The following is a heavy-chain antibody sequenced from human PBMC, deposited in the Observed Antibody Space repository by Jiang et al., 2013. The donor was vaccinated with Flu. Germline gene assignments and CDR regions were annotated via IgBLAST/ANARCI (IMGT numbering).Heavy chain of an antibody. D-gene: IGHD3-10*01. J-gene: IGHJ4*02. Sequence: GSGLVKPSETLSLTCAVSGGSISSYYWSWIRQPAGKGLEWIGRIYTSGSTNYNPSLKSRVTMSVDTSKNQFSLKLSSVTAADTAVYYCARERITMVRGVIMRRTYFDYWGQGTLVTVSS. V-gene: IGHV4-4*07. CDR3: ARERITMVRGVIMRRTYFDY. CDR1: GGSISSYY. CDR2: IYTSGST.